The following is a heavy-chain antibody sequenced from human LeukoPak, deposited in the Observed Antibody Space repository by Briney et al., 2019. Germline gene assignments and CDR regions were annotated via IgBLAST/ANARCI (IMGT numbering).Heavy chain of an antibody. CDR3: ARGDEYCSGGSCYSINHFDY. V-gene: IGHV3-7*04. Sequence: GGSPRLSCAASGFTFSSYWMSWVRQAPGKGLEWVANIKQDGSEKYYVDSVKGRFTISRDNAKNSLYLQMNSLRAEDTAVYYCARGDEYCSGGSCYSINHFDYWGQGTLVTVSS. CDR1: GFTFSSYW. J-gene: IGHJ4*02. D-gene: IGHD2-15*01. CDR2: IKQDGSEK.